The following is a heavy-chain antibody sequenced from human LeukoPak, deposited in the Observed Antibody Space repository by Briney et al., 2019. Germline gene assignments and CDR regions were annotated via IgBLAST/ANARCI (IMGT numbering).Heavy chain of an antibody. V-gene: IGHV4-39*07. CDR3: ARDYRWLETGI. CDR1: GGSISSISYY. D-gene: IGHD5-24*01. CDR2: MYHNGST. J-gene: IGHJ4*02. Sequence: SETLSLTCTVSGGSISSISYYWGWIRQPPGKGLEWIGSMYHNGSTYYNPSLKSRVTISVDTSKNQFSLKLSSVTAADTAVYYCARDYRWLETGIWGQGTLVTVSS.